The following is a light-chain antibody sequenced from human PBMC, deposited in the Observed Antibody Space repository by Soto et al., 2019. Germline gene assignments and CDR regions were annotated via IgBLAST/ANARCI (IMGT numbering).Light chain of an antibody. Sequence: QSALTQPASVSGSPGQSITISCTGTSSDVGRFNYVSWYQQHPGKVPKLMIYEVTNRPSGVSNRFSGSKSGNTASLTISGLQTEDEADYYCSSYTSPSTVIFGGGTKLTVL. CDR2: EVT. V-gene: IGLV2-14*01. CDR3: SSYTSPSTVI. CDR1: SSDVGRFNY. J-gene: IGLJ2*01.